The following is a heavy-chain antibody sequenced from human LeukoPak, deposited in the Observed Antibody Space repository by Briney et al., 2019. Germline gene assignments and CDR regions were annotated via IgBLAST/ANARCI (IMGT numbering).Heavy chain of an antibody. CDR3: ARDHPDYDYIWGSYRGGDAFDI. CDR1: GFTFSSYW. Sequence: GGSLRLSCAASGFTFSSYWMRWVRQAPGKGLEWVANIKQDGSEKYYVDSVKGRFTISRDNAKNSLYLQMNSLRAEDTAVYYCARDHPDYDYIWGSYRGGDAFDIWGQGTMVTVSS. CDR2: IKQDGSEK. D-gene: IGHD3-16*02. V-gene: IGHV3-7*01. J-gene: IGHJ3*02.